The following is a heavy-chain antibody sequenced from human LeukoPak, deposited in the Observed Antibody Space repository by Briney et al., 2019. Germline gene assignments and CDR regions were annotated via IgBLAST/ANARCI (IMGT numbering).Heavy chain of an antibody. V-gene: IGHV3-7*01. CDR3: ASKQIWFGELVDY. D-gene: IGHD3-10*01. Sequence: GSLRLSCAASGFTFSSYWMSWVRQAPGKGLEWVANIKQDGSEKYYVDSVKGRFTISRDNAKNSLYLQMNSLRAEDTAVYYCASKQIWFGELVDYWGQGTLVTVSS. CDR2: IKQDGSEK. CDR1: GFTFSSYW. J-gene: IGHJ4*02.